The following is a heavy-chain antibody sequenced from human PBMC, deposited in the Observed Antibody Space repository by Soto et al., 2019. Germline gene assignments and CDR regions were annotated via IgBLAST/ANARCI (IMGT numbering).Heavy chain of an antibody. CDR2: ISYDGSNK. CDR1: GFTFSSYG. J-gene: IGHJ3*02. V-gene: IGHV3-30*03. Sequence: PGGSLRLSCAASGFTFSSYGMHWVRQAPGKGLEWVAVISYDGSNKYYADSVKGRFTISRDNSKNTLYLQMNSLRAEETAVYYCAREGPDAFDIWGQGTMVTVSS. CDR3: AREGPDAFDI.